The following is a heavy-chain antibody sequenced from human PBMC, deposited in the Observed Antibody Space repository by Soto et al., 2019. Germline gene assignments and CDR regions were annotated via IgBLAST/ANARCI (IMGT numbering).Heavy chain of an antibody. CDR2: ISDYNGNT. J-gene: IGHJ4*02. V-gene: IGHV1-18*01. CDR1: GYTFTSYG. CDR3: AIYIWNVEVDY. Sequence: QVQLVQSGAEVKKPGASVKVSCKASGYTFTSYGISWVRQAPGQGLEWMGWISDYNGNTNYAQKLQGRVTMTTDTSTSTEYMELRSLRCDDSAVYYCAIYIWNVEVDYWGQGTMFTVS. D-gene: IGHD1-20*01.